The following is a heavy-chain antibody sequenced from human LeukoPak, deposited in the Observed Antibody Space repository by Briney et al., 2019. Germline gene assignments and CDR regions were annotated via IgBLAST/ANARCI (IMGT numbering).Heavy chain of an antibody. CDR3: AKQLGYCSDGSCYFPY. V-gene: IGHV3-23*01. D-gene: IGHD2-15*01. J-gene: IGHJ4*02. CDR1: GFTFSSSA. CDR2: ISNNGGYT. Sequence: SGVSLRHSCAASGFTFSSSAMSWVRQAPGKGLEWVSAISNNGGYTYYADSVQGRFTISRDNSKSTLCLQMNSLRAEDTAVYYCAKQLGYCSDGSCYFPYWGQGTLVTVSS.